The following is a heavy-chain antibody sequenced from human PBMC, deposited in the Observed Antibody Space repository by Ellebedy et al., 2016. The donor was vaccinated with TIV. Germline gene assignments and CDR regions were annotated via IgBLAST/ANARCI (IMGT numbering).Heavy chain of an antibody. D-gene: IGHD3-10*01. CDR1: GFTFSSYW. Sequence: GESLKISCAASGFTFSSYWMTWVRQAPGKGLEWVANIKEDGSRKYYADSVKGRFTISRDNDKNSLYLEMNSLRAEDTAVYYCARDGSGSGSYYSAYWGQGTLVTVSS. CDR3: ARDGSGSGSYYSAY. CDR2: IKEDGSRK. J-gene: IGHJ4*02. V-gene: IGHV3-7*01.